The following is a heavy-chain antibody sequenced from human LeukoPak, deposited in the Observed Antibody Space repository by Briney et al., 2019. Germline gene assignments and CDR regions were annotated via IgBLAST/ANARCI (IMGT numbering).Heavy chain of an antibody. J-gene: IGHJ6*03. CDR1: GFTFYDYA. Sequence: GGSLRLSCAASGFTFYDYAMHWVRQAPGKGLEWVSLISWDGGSTYYADSVKGRFTISRDNSKNSLYLQMNSLRAEDTALYYCAKDRGYCTNGVCYAYYYYYMDVWGKGTTVTVSS. CDR2: ISWDGGST. CDR3: AKDRGYCTNGVCYAYYYYYMDV. D-gene: IGHD2-8*01. V-gene: IGHV3-43D*03.